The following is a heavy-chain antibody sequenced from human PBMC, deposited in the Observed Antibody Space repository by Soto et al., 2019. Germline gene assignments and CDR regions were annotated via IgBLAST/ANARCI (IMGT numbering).Heavy chain of an antibody. J-gene: IGHJ5*02. D-gene: IGHD3-10*01. V-gene: IGHV4-34*01. CDR3: ALWFGDLYNWFDP. CDR1: GGSFSGY. CDR2: IDHSGRT. Sequence: SETLSLTCAVHGGSFSGYWNWIRQPPGKGLEWVGEIDHSGRTKYNPSLQSRVTISVDTSKNQFSLRLSSVTAADTAMYYCALWFGDLYNWFDPWGQGTLVTVSS.